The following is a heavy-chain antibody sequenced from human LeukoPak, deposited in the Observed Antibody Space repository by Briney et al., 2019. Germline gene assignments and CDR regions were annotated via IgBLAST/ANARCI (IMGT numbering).Heavy chain of an antibody. Sequence: SETLSLTCSVSVFSISSNYFWGWIRQPPGKGLEWIGSIYPSGSTYYNPSLKSRVTISVDTSKNQFSLKLSSVTAADTAVYYCARDSGDQGALWGQGTLVTVSS. CDR3: ARDSGDQGAL. CDR1: VFSISSNYF. J-gene: IGHJ4*02. V-gene: IGHV4-38-2*02. D-gene: IGHD2-21*02. CDR2: IYPSGST.